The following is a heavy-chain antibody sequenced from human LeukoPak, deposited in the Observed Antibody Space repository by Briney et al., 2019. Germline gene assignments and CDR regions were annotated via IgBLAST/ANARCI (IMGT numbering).Heavy chain of an antibody. Sequence: GGSLRPSCAASGFTFSAHYLDWVRQAPGKGLEWVGRSRNKANSYTTEYAASVRGRFTISRDDSKNSLYLQMNSLKIEDTAVYYCIRVNNGYAKDFDYWGQGTLVTVSS. J-gene: IGHJ4*02. CDR3: IRVNNGYAKDFDY. CDR1: GFTFSAHY. CDR2: SRNKANSYTT. V-gene: IGHV3-72*01. D-gene: IGHD2-8*01.